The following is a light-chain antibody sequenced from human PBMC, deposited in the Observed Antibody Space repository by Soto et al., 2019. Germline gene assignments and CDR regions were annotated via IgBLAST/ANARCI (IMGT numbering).Light chain of an antibody. CDR3: QSFDSYDSGGV. Sequence: QSVLTQPPSVSGAPGQRVTISCTGTSSDIGAGYGVHWYQQYPGTVPKLLIYADDLRPAGVSERFSGSNSGTSASLIITGLQADDEAEYFCQSFDSYDSGGVFGGGTQLTVL. J-gene: IGLJ3*02. V-gene: IGLV1-40*01. CDR2: ADD. CDR1: SSDIGAGYG.